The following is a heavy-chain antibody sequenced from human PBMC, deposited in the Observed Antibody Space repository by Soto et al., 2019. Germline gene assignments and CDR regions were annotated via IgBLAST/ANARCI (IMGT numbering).Heavy chain of an antibody. D-gene: IGHD3-3*01. CDR3: AKGTTRLEWLLSYEYYFDY. CDR2: ISDSGGGT. CDR1: GFTFSSYA. V-gene: IGHV3-23*01. Sequence: GGSLRLSCAASGFTFSSYAMSWVRQAPGKGLEWVSAISDSGGGTYYADSVKGRFTISRDNSKNTLYLQMNSLRAEDTAVYYCAKGTTRLEWLLSYEYYFDYWGQGTLVTVSS. J-gene: IGHJ4*02.